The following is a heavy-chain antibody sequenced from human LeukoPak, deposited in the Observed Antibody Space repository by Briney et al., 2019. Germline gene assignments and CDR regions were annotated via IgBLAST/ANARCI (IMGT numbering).Heavy chain of an antibody. V-gene: IGHV4-61*02. CDR2: FYTSGYT. D-gene: IGHD3-10*01. CDR1: GGSISSGSYY. CDR3: ARDRGFRWTEIDS. J-gene: IGHJ4*02. Sequence: PSETLSLTCTVSGGSISSGSYYWSWIRQPAAKGLEWIGRFYTSGYTNYNPSLKSRVTISVDTSKNQFSLNLSSVTAADTAVYYCARDRGFRWTEIDSWGQGTMVTVST.